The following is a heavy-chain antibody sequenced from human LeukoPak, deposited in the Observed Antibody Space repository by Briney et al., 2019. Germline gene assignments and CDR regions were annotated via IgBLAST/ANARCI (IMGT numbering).Heavy chain of an antibody. D-gene: IGHD3-9*01. CDR1: GFTFSNAW. CDR2: IKSKTDGGTT. Sequence: GSLRLSCAASGFTFSNAWMSWVRPAPGKGLEWVGRIKSKTDGGTTDYAAPVKGRFTISRDDSKNTLYLQMNSLKTEGTAVYYCTTEDANYDILTGYIYYYYMDVWGKGTTVTISS. V-gene: IGHV3-15*01. J-gene: IGHJ6*03. CDR3: TTEDANYDILTGYIYYYYMDV.